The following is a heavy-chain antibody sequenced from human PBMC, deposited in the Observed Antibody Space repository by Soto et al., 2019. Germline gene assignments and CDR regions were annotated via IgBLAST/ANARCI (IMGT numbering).Heavy chain of an antibody. CDR1: GYAFTTSG. J-gene: IGHJ4*02. V-gene: IGHV1-18*01. CDR3: ARGRYGDY. CDR2: ISAHNGNT. D-gene: IGHD1-1*01. Sequence: QVHLVQSGAEVKKPGASVKVSCQGSGYAFTTSGITWVRQAPGQGLEWMGWISAHNGNTNYAPKLQGRVTVTRDTSTSTAYMELRSLRSDDTAVYYCARGRYGDYWGQGALVTVSS.